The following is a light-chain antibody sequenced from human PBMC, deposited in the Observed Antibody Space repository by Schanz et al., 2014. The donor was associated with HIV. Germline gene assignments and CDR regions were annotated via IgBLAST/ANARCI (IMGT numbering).Light chain of an antibody. Sequence: QSVLAQPPSVSGAPGQRVIISCTGSSSNLGTGYDVNWYQVLPGTAPKLLIFGYNNRPSGVPDRFSGSKSGTSASLAITGLQADDEADYYCQSFDRGMRGLIFGGGTKLTVL. CDR1: SSNLGTGYD. J-gene: IGLJ2*01. V-gene: IGLV1-40*01. CDR2: GYN. CDR3: QSFDRGMRGLI.